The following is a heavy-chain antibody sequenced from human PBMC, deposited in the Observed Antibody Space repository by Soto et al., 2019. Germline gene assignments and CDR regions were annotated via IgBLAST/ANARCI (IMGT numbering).Heavy chain of an antibody. J-gene: IGHJ6*02. V-gene: IGHV4-4*07. Sequence: SETLSLTCTVSGGSISSYYWSWIRQPAGKGLELIWRIYTSGSTNYNPSLKMRVTMSGDTSKNQFSLKLSSVTAADTAVYYCARDHLYYDFWSGPIPAYYYGMDVWGQGTTVTVSS. CDR2: IYTSGST. CDR3: ARDHLYYDFWSGPIPAYYYGMDV. CDR1: GGSISSYY. D-gene: IGHD3-3*01.